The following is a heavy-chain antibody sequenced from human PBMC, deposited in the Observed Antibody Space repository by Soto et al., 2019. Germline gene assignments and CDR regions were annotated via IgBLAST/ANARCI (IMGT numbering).Heavy chain of an antibody. CDR1: SGSISSSTYY. CDR3: SNREDYGDYYYYMDV. CDR2: IYYTGST. V-gene: IGHV4-39*01. D-gene: IGHD4-17*01. J-gene: IGHJ6*03. Sequence: SETLSLTCTVSSGSISSSTYYWGWVRQPPGKGLEWVGSIYYTGSTFYNPSLKSRATISLDTSTNQVSLRLRSVTAADSAVYYCSNREDYGDYYYYMDVWGKGTTVTVSS.